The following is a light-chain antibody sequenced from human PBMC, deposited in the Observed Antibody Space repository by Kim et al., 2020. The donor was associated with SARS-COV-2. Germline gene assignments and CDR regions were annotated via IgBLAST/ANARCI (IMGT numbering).Light chain of an antibody. Sequence: VDLGQTSTISCGGNRIGSLKVHWYQRKPGQAPVLVIYRDSNRPSGIPERFSGSNSGNTATLTISRAQGGDEADYYCQVWDSNTAVFGGGTQLTVL. CDR1: RIGSLK. J-gene: IGLJ2*01. CDR2: RDS. CDR3: QVWDSNTAV. V-gene: IGLV3-9*01.